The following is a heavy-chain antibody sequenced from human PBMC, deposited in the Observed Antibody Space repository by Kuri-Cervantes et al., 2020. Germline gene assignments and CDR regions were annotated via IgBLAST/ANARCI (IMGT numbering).Heavy chain of an antibody. CDR1: GFAFNNYW. V-gene: IGHV3-7*03. Sequence: GGSLRLSCAASGFAFNNYWMTWVRQAPGKGLEWVANVDPDGSEKYYVDSVKGRFTISRDNAKNSVYLQMNSLRAEDTAVYYCAKRKIAARPFDYWGQGTLVTVSS. D-gene: IGHD6-6*01. J-gene: IGHJ4*02. CDR2: VDPDGSEK. CDR3: AKRKIAARPFDY.